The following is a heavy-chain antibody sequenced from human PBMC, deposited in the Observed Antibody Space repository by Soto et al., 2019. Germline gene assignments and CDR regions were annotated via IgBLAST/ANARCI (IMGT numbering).Heavy chain of an antibody. CDR1: GYTFSGYY. V-gene: IGHV1-2*04. Sequence: QVQLVQSGAEVKKPGASVKVSCKASGYTFSGYYMHWVRQAPGQGLEWMGWINANSGGTNYAQKFQGWVTMTRDTSISTAYMELSRLRSDDTAVYYCARGGSLWFGELSAYYYGMDVWGQGTTVTVSS. CDR2: INANSGGT. J-gene: IGHJ6*02. D-gene: IGHD3-10*01. CDR3: ARGGSLWFGELSAYYYGMDV.